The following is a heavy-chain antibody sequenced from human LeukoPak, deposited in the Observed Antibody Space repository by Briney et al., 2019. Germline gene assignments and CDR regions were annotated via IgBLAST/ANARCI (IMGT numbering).Heavy chain of an antibody. J-gene: IGHJ6*03. CDR2: MNPNSGNT. V-gene: IGHV1-8*01. Sequence: EASVKVSCKASGYTFTSYDINWVRQATGQGLEWMGWMNPNSGNTGYAQKFQGRVTMTRNTSISTAYMELSSLRSKDTAVYYCARASVADGRWGYYYYYMDVWGKGTTVTVSS. CDR3: ARASVADGRWGYYYYYMDV. D-gene: IGHD2-15*01. CDR1: GYTFTSYD.